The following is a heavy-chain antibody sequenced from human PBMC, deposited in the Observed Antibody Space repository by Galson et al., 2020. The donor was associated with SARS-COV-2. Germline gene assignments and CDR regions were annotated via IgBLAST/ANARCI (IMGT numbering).Heavy chain of an antibody. CDR3: CRDGYNPGWYFDL. D-gene: IGHD5-12*01. J-gene: IGHJ2*01. V-gene: IGHV4-39*02. Sequence: ETSETLSLTCTVSGGSTSSSSYYWGWIRQPPGKGLEWIGSIYYSGRTYYNPSLKSRVTMSVDTSNNQFSLKLTSVTAADTAVYYCCRDGYNPGWYFDLWGRGTLVTVSS. CDR1: GGSTSSSSYY. CDR2: IYYSGRT.